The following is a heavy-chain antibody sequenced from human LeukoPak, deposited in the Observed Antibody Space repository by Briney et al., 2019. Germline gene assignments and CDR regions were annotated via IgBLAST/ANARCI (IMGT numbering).Heavy chain of an antibody. CDR3: ARDLVSYYNYYMDV. Sequence: GGSLRLSCAASGFTFSTYSMNWVRQAPGKGLEWVSYISSRGSSIYYGDSVKGRFTISRDNAKNSLYLQMNSLRVEDTAVYYCARDLVSYYNYYMDVWGKGTTVSVSS. J-gene: IGHJ6*03. D-gene: IGHD3-16*01. CDR2: ISSRGSSI. V-gene: IGHV3-48*01. CDR1: GFTFSTYS.